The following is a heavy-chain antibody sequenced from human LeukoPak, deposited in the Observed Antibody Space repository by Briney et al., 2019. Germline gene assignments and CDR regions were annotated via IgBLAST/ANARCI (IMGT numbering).Heavy chain of an antibody. CDR2: ISSSSSYI. J-gene: IGHJ4*02. Sequence: GGSLRLSCAASGFIFSSYSMNWVRQAPGKGLEWVSSISSSSSYIYYADPVKGRFTISRDNAKNSLYLQMNSLRAEDTAVYYCAREEAVAASFDYWGQGTLVTVSS. V-gene: IGHV3-21*01. CDR3: AREEAVAASFDY. CDR1: GFIFSSYS. D-gene: IGHD6-19*01.